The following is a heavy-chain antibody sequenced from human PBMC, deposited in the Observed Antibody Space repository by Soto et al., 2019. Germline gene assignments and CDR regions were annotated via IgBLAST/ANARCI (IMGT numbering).Heavy chain of an antibody. CDR1: GFTFTSYY. D-gene: IGHD3-10*01. CDR3: ARVRLAGDYNELGY. J-gene: IGHJ4*01. CDR2: INPSGGST. Sequence: ASVKVSCKASGFTFTSYYINWVRQAPGQGLEWMGIINPSGGSTSYAQKFQGRVTMTRDTSTSTAYMELSSLRSEDTAVYYCARVRLAGDYNELGYWGQGTMVTVSS. V-gene: IGHV1-46*01.